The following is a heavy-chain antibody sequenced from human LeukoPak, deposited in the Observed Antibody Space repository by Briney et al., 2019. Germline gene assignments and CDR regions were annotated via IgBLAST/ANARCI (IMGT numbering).Heavy chain of an antibody. J-gene: IGHJ5*02. D-gene: IGHD3-16*02. CDR2: ISYDGSNK. Sequence: GRSLRLSCAASGFTFSSYGMHWVRQAPGKGLEWVAVISYDGSNKYYADSVKGRFTISRDNSKNTLYLQMNSLRAEDTAVYYCASNALTGFDPWGQGTLVTVSS. V-gene: IGHV3-30*03. CDR3: ASNALTGFDP. CDR1: GFTFSSYG.